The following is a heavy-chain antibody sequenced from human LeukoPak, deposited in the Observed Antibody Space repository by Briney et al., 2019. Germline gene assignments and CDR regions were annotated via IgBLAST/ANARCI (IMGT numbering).Heavy chain of an antibody. V-gene: IGHV4-59*08. CDR1: GGFISSYY. CDR2: IYYSGST. D-gene: IGHD3-22*01. J-gene: IGHJ5*02. Sequence: SETLSLTCTVSGGFISSYYWSWIRQPPGRGRGWIGYIYYSGSTNYNPSLKSRVTISVDTPKNQFSRKLSSVTSAVTVVYYCAKRANYYDGSGYKRDTSFDPWGQGPLVTVSS. CDR3: AKRANYYDGSGYKRDTSFDP.